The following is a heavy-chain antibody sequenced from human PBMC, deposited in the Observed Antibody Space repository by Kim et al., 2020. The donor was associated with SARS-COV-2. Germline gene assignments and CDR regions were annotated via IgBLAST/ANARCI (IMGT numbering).Heavy chain of an antibody. D-gene: IGHD1-26*01. CDR3: ARSQSYYGAFDI. Sequence: NYTPYHKRRVNISVDTSKNQFSLQLSSVTAADTAVYYCARSQSYYGAFDIWGQETMVTVSS. V-gene: IGHV4-4*09. J-gene: IGHJ3*02.